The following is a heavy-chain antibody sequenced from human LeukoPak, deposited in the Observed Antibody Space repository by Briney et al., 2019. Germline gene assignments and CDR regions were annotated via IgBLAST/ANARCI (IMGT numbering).Heavy chain of an antibody. CDR2: ISWNSGSI. V-gene: IGHV3-9*01. Sequence: GGSLRLSCAASGFTFDDYAMHWVRQAPGKGLEWVSGISWNSGSIGYADSVKGRFTISRDNAKNSLYLQMNSLRAEDTAVYYCARDLVGAVTTGNWFDPWGQGTLVTVSS. J-gene: IGHJ5*02. D-gene: IGHD4-17*01. CDR3: ARDLVGAVTTGNWFDP. CDR1: GFTFDDYA.